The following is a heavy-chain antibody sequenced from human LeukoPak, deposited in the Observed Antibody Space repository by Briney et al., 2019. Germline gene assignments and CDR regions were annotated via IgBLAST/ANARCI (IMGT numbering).Heavy chain of an antibody. J-gene: IGHJ4*02. CDR3: ARGQRGFPY. V-gene: IGHV4-59*11. Sequence: PSETLSLTCTVSGGSISSQYWSWIRQPPGKGLEWIGGYIHYSGSTNYNPSLKSRVTISIDTSRNQFSLKLSSVTAADTAVYYCARGQRGFPYWGQGTLVTVSS. CDR1: GGSISSQY. D-gene: IGHD5-12*01. CDR2: IHYSGST.